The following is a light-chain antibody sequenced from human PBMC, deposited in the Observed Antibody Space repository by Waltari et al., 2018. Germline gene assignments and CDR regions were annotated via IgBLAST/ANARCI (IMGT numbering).Light chain of an antibody. CDR1: QSISKW. J-gene: IGKJ4*01. CDR2: KAS. V-gene: IGKV1-5*03. CDR3: QQYNSYSLLS. Sequence: DMQMTQSPSTLSSSVGDRVIFSCRASQSISKWLAWYQQKPGKAPKLLIYKASTLESGVPSRFSGSGSATEFTLTISSLQPEDFATYYCQQYNSYSLLSFGGGTKVEIK.